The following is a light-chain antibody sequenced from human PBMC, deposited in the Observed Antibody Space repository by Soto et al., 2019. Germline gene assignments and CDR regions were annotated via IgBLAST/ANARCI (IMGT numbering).Light chain of an antibody. CDR2: DAS. J-gene: IGKJ1*01. CDR3: QQYNRYAWT. V-gene: IGKV1-5*01. CDR1: ESISNW. Sequence: GDRVTITFRATESISNWLAWYRQKPGKAPKLLISDASSLQSGVPSRFSGSRSGTEFTLTISSLQPDDSATYYCQQYNRYAWTFGQGTKVDIK.